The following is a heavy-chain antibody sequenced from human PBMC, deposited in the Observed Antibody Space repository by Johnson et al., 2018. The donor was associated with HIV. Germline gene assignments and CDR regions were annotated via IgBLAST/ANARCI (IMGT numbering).Heavy chain of an antibody. J-gene: IGHJ3*02. CDR3: ARDLSRGGIAARLGAFDI. V-gene: IGHV3-30*02. CDR1: GFTFSSYG. CDR2: IRYDGSNK. Sequence: QVQLVESGGGVVQPGGSLRLSCAASGFTFSSYGMHWVRQAPGKGLEWVAFIRYDGSNKYYADSVKGRFTISRDNSKNTLYLQMNSLRAEDTAVYYCARDLSRGGIAARLGAFDIWGQGTMVTVSS. D-gene: IGHD6-6*01.